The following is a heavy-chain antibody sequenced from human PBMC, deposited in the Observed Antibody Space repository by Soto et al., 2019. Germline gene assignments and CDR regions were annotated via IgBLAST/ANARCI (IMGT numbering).Heavy chain of an antibody. D-gene: IGHD3-16*02. CDR3: ARRVDYDWGSYRYSPYFDY. J-gene: IGHJ4*02. V-gene: IGHV4-59*08. CDR2: IYYSGST. Sequence: SEALSLTCTVSGGFISSYYWSWIRQPPGKGLEWIGYIYYSGSTNYNPSLKSRVTISVDTSKNQFSLKLSSVTAADTAVYYCARRVDYDWGSYRYSPYFDYWGQGTLVTVSS. CDR1: GGFISSYY.